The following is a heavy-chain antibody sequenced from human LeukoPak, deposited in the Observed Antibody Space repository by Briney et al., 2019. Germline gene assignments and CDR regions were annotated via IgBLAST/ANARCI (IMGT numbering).Heavy chain of an antibody. V-gene: IGHV4-4*02. CDR2: INHSGST. Sequence: SGTLSLTCAVSGGSISSSNWWSWVRQPPGKGLEWIGEINHSGSTNYNPSLKSRVTISVDTSKNQFSLKLSSVTAADTAVYYCASEGYCSGGSCYQDYYYYGMDVWGQGTTVTVSS. CDR1: GGSISSSNW. CDR3: ASEGYCSGGSCYQDYYYYGMDV. J-gene: IGHJ6*02. D-gene: IGHD2-15*01.